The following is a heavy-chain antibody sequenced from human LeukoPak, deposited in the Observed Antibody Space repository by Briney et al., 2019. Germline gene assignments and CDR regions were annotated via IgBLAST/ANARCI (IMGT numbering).Heavy chain of an antibody. D-gene: IGHD6-19*01. CDR3: ARGALTVAGTGFDY. V-gene: IGHV1-2*02. CDR2: INPNSGGT. Sequence: ASVKVSCKASGYTFTGYYMHWVRQAPGQGLEWMGWINPNSGGTNYAQKFQGRVTITADKSTSTAYMELSSLRSEDTAVYYCARGALTVAGTGFDYWGQGTLVTVSS. J-gene: IGHJ4*02. CDR1: GYTFTGYY.